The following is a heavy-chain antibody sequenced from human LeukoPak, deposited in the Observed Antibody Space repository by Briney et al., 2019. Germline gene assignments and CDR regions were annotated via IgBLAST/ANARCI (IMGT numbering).Heavy chain of an antibody. CDR2: TNPNSGGT. D-gene: IGHD1-1*01. V-gene: IGHV1-2*02. CDR1: GYTFTGYY. Sequence: ASVTVSCKASGYTFTGYYMHWVRQAPGQGLEWMGWTNPNSGGTNYAQRFQGRVTMTRDTSSSTAYMELSRLRSDDTAMFYCASTTGLDDWGQGTLVTVSS. CDR3: ASTTGLDD. J-gene: IGHJ4*02.